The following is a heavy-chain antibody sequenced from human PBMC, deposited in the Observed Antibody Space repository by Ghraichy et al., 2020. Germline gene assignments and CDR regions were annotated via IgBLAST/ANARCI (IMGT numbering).Heavy chain of an antibody. D-gene: IGHD6-19*01. CDR2: ISYDGSNK. CDR1: GFTFSSYG. Sequence: GSLRLSCAASGFTFSSYGMHWVRQAPGKGLEWVAVISYDGSNKYYADSVKGRFTISRDNSKNTLYLQMNSLRAEDTAVYYCAKDGHSSGWSDYYYYYYMDVWGKGTTVTVSS. V-gene: IGHV3-30*18. CDR3: AKDGHSSGWSDYYYYYYMDV. J-gene: IGHJ6*03.